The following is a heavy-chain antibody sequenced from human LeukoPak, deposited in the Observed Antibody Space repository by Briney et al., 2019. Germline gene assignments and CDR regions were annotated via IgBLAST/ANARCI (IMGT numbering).Heavy chain of an antibody. CDR3: ARRYCSNGVCSYFEY. D-gene: IGHD2-8*01. CDR1: GYSFTSYW. CDR2: IYPGNSDT. V-gene: IGHV5-51*01. Sequence: PGESLKISCKGSGYSFTSYWIGWVRQMPGKGLEWMGIIYPGNSDTRYSPSFQGQVTISADKSISTAYLQWSSLKASDTAMYYCARRYCSNGVCSYFEYWGQGTLVTVSS. J-gene: IGHJ4*02.